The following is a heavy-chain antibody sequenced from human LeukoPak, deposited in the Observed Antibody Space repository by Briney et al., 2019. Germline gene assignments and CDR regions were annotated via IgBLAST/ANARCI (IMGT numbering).Heavy chain of an antibody. CDR1: GFTFSAYH. V-gene: IGHV3-48*02. CDR3: ARVWQDYSGVDY. CDR2: ISTTGTTI. D-gene: IGHD2-21*01. Sequence: GSLRLSCAASGFTFSAYHINWVRQAPGKGLEWISYISTTGTTIHYADSVKGRFAISRDNAKSSLYLQMNSLRDEDTAVYYCARVWQDYSGVDYWGQGTLVTVSS. J-gene: IGHJ4*02.